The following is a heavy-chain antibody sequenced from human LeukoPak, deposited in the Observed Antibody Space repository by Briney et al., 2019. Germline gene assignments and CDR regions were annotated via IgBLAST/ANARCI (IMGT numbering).Heavy chain of an antibody. V-gene: IGHV3-11*01. D-gene: IGHD1-26*01. CDR3: ARGGAHGMDV. CDR2: ISGVASDI. Sequence: GGSLRLSCTASGFTFTDYYMTWIRQAPGKGLEWVSYISGVASDIFYADSVKGRFTISRDNAKNSVYLQMNSLRVEDTAVYYCARGGAHGMDVWGQGTTVTVSS. J-gene: IGHJ6*02. CDR1: GFTFTDYY.